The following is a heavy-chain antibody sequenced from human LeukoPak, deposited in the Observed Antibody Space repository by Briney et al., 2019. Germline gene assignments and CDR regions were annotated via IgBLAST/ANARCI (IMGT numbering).Heavy chain of an antibody. CDR1: GFTFSDYY. Sequence: PGGSLRLSCAASGFTFSDYYMSWIRQAPGKGLEWVSYISSSGSSIYYADSVRGRFTISRDNAKNSLSLQMNGLRGEDTAVYFCGRGTGRYFDWPGDYWGQGTLVTVSS. CDR3: GRGTGRYFDWPGDY. D-gene: IGHD3-9*01. J-gene: IGHJ4*02. V-gene: IGHV3-11*01. CDR2: ISSSGSSI.